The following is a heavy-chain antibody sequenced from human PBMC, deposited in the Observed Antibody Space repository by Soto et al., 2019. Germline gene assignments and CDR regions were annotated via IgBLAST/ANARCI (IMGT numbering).Heavy chain of an antibody. V-gene: IGHV4-31*03. J-gene: IGHJ5*02. D-gene: IGHD3-16*01. CDR3: ARVGGINWFDP. Sequence: SETLSLTCTVSGGSISRGGYYWSWIRQHPGKGLEWIGYIYYSGSTYYNPSLKSRVTISVGTSKNQFSLKLSSVTAADTAVYYCARVGGINWFDPWGQGTLVTVSS. CDR2: IYYSGST. CDR1: GGSISRGGYY.